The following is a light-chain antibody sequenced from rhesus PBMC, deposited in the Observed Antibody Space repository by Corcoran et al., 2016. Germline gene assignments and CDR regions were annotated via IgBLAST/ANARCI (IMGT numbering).Light chain of an antibody. J-gene: IGKJ3*01. Sequence: DIQMTQSPSSLSASVGDRVTVTCRASQGINKELSWYQQKPGKAPTLLIYTAFSLQTGVSSRFSGIGSGTDFPLTISSLQPEDFATYYCLQYNTKPLTFGPGTKVHIK. CDR3: LQYNTKPLT. V-gene: IGKV1-94*01. CDR1: QGINKE. CDR2: TAF.